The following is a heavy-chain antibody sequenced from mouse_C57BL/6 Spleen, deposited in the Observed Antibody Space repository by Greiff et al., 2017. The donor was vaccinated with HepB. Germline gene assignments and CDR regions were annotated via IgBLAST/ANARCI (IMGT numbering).Heavy chain of an antibody. CDR3: ARHGALYYGNYPHYYAMDY. D-gene: IGHD2-1*01. J-gene: IGHJ4*01. CDR2: ISSGGSYT. CDR1: GFTFSSYG. Sequence: EVNVVESGGDLVKPGGSLKLSCAASGFTFSSYGMSWVRQTPDKRLEWVATISSGGSYTYYPDSVKGRFTISRDNAKNTLYLQMSSLKSEDTAMYYCARHGALYYGNYPHYYAMDYWGQGTSVTVSS. V-gene: IGHV5-6*01.